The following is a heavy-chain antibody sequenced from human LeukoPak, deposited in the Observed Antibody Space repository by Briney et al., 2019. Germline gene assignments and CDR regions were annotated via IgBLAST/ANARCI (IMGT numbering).Heavy chain of an antibody. Sequence: SETLSLTCTVSGGSISSGSYYWSWIRQPAGKGLEWIGRIYTSGSTNYNPSLKSRVTISVDTSKNQFSLKLSSVTAADTAVYYCARDGPDGYDYWGQGTLVTVSS. V-gene: IGHV4-61*02. J-gene: IGHJ4*02. CDR1: GGSISSGSYY. CDR2: IYTSGST. CDR3: ARDGPDGYDY. D-gene: IGHD1-14*01.